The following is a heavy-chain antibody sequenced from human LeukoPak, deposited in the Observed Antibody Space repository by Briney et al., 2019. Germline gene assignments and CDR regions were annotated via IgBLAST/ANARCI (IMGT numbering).Heavy chain of an antibody. Sequence: GGSLRLSCAASGFTFSNYGMHWVRQAPGKGLEWVANIKEDGSEKYYVDSVKGRFTISRDNAKKSLYLQMNRLRAEDTAVYYCARAGMDVWGQGTTVTVSS. J-gene: IGHJ6*02. CDR2: IKEDGSEK. V-gene: IGHV3-7*01. CDR3: ARAGMDV. CDR1: GFTFSNYG.